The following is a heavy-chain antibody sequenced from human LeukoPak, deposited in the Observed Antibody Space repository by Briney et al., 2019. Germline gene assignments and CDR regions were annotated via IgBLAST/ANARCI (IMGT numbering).Heavy chain of an antibody. CDR2: MHPSGSS. V-gene: IGHV4-4*09. J-gene: IGHJ6*03. Sequence: SETLSLTCTVSGDSLGSYFWSWIRQPPGKGLEWIGDMHPSGSSNYNPSLRSRVTTSVDTSKNQFSLKLNSVTAADTAVYYCARVVNLWSGYRYYYYMDVWGKGTTVTVSS. CDR3: ARVVNLWSGYRYYYYMDV. CDR1: GDSLGSYF. D-gene: IGHD3-3*01.